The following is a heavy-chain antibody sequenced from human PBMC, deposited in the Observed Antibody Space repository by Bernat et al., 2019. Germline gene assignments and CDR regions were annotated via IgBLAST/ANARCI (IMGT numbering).Heavy chain of an antibody. CDR1: GFTFSSYS. CDR2: ISSSSSYI. V-gene: IGHV3-21*01. D-gene: IGHD4-17*01. CDR3: ARGLGYGDYSLFDY. Sequence: EVQLVESGGGLVKPGGSLRLSCAASGFTFSSYSMNWVRQAPGKGLEWVSSISSSSSYIYYADSVKGRFTISRDNAKNSLYLQMNSLGAEDTAVYYCARGLGYGDYSLFDYWGQGTLVTVSS. J-gene: IGHJ4*02.